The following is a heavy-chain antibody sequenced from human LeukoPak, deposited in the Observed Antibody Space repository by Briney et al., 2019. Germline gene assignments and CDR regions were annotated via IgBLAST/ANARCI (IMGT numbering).Heavy chain of an antibody. CDR3: ARTGRILEWLTIDF. J-gene: IGHJ4*02. CDR2: INHSGST. V-gene: IGHV4-34*01. Sequence: SETLSLTCAVYGGSFSGYYWSWIRQPPGKGLEWIGEINHSGSTNYNPSLKSRVTISVDKSKNQFSLKLSSVTAADTAVYYCARTGRILEWLTIDFWGQGTLVTVSS. CDR1: GGSFSGYY. D-gene: IGHD3-3*01.